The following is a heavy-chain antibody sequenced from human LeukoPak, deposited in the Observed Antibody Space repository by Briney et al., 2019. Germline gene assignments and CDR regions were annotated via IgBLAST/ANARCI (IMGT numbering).Heavy chain of an antibody. CDR2: ISYDGSNK. J-gene: IGHJ4*02. D-gene: IGHD6-13*01. CDR3: ARDSGPHSSSVQY. V-gene: IGHV3-30-3*01. Sequence: GGSLRLSCAASGFTFSSYAMHWVRQAPGKGLEWVAVISYDGSNKYYADSVKGRFTISRDNSKNTLYLQMNSLRAKAMAVYYCARDSGPHSSSVQYWGQGTLVTVSS. CDR1: GFTFSSYA.